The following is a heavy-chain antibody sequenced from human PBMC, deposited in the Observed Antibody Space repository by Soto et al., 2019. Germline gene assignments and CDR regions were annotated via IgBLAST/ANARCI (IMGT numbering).Heavy chain of an antibody. CDR2: ISWNSGSI. Sequence: GWSLRLSCAASGFTFDDYAMHWVRQAPGKGLEWVSGISWNSGSIGYADSVKGRFTISRDNAKNSLYLQMNSLRAEDTALYYCAKDEEYYYDSSGYAHAFDIWGQGTMVTVSS. J-gene: IGHJ3*02. V-gene: IGHV3-9*01. D-gene: IGHD3-22*01. CDR1: GFTFDDYA. CDR3: AKDEEYYYDSSGYAHAFDI.